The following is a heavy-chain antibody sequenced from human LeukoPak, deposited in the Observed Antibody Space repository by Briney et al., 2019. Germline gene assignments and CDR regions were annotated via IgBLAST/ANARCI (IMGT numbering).Heavy chain of an antibody. CDR1: GYTFSSYT. D-gene: IGHD1-26*01. CDR3: ASGPSYSGSNEYFDS. V-gene: IGHV7-4-1*02. Sequence: ASVKVSCKASGYTFSSYTMNWVRQAPGQGLEWMGWINTKTGNPTYAQDYTGRFVFSLDTSVSTTYLQISRLKAEDTAVYYCASGPSYSGSNEYFDSWGQGTLVTVSS. CDR2: INTKTGNP. J-gene: IGHJ4*02.